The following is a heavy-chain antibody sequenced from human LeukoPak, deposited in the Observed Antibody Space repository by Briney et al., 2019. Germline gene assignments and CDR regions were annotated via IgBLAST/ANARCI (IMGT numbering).Heavy chain of an antibody. CDR3: ARDGYSGSYYRFYYFFMDV. V-gene: IGHV3-23*01. J-gene: IGHJ6*03. CDR2: ISGSGGST. Sequence: PGGSLRLSCAASGFTFSSYAMSWVRQAPGKGLEWVSAISGSGGSTYYADSVKGRFTISRDNSEDTLYLQMNSLRGEDTAVYYCARDGYSGSYYRFYYFFMDVWGEGTTVTVSS. CDR1: GFTFSSYA. D-gene: IGHD1-26*01.